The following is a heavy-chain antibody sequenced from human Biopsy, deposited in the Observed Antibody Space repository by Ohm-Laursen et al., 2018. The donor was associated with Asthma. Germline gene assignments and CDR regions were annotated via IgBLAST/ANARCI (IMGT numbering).Heavy chain of an antibody. V-gene: IGHV1-18*01. Sequence: ASVKVSCKTSGYTFNSAGITWVRQAPGQGLEWMGWISVYNGSTKAAQKLQDRVTMITDTSTSTAYMELRSLRSDDTAVYFCARAVDYSHYYGIDVWGQGTTVTVS. CDR1: GYTFNSAG. CDR3: ARAVDYSHYYGIDV. CDR2: ISVYNGST. J-gene: IGHJ6*02. D-gene: IGHD3-10*01.